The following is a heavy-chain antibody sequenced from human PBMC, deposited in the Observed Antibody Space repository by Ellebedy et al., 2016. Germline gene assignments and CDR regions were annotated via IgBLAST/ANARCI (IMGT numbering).Heavy chain of an antibody. CDR2: IIPIFGTA. J-gene: IGHJ3*02. CDR3: AREGPAGITGPGGAFDI. V-gene: IGHV1-69*06. Sequence: SVKVSCXASVCTFSSYAISWVRQAPGQGLEWMGGIIPIFGTANYAQKFQGRVTITADKSTSTAYMELSSLRSEDTAVYYCAREGPAGITGPGGAFDIWGQGTMVTVSS. CDR1: VCTFSSYA. D-gene: IGHD1-20*01.